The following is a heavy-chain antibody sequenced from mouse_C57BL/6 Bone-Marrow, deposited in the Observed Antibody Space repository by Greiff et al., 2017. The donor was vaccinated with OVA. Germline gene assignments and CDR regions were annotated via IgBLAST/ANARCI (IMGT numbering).Heavy chain of an antibody. CDR2: IHPNSGST. Sequence: QVQLQQPGAELVKPGASVKLSCKASGYTFTSYWMHWVKQRPGQGLEWIGMIHPNSGSTNYNAKFKSKATLTVDKSSSTAYMQLSSLTSEDSAVYYCARAYYSNSLYCFAYWGQGTTLTVAS. V-gene: IGHV1-64*01. CDR3: ARAYYSNSLYCFAY. CDR1: GYTFTSYW. J-gene: IGHJ2*01. D-gene: IGHD2-5*01.